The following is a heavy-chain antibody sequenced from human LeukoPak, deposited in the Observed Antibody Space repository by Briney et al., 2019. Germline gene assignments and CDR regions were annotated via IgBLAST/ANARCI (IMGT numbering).Heavy chain of an antibody. CDR3: ARSEGVYSYGYPFDY. CDR1: SYSINSNYY. J-gene: IGHJ4*02. V-gene: IGHV4-38-2*01. D-gene: IGHD5-18*01. CDR2: IYHTGST. Sequence: SETLSLTCSVSSYSINSNYYWGWIRQSPGKGLEWIGSIYHTGSTYYNPSLKSRVTISLDASNKQFSLRLSSVTAADTAVYHCARSEGVYSYGYPFDYWGQGTLVTVSS.